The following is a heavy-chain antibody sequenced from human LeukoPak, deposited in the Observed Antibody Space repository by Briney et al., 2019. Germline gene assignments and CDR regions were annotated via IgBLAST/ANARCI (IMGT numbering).Heavy chain of an antibody. Sequence: HAGGSLRLSCSASGFAFGIYALNWFRHTPGKGLEWLSYISSTNAIYYADSVKGRFTISRDNAKESLYLQMNSLRAEDTAVYYCARDDKWAFDYWGQGTLVTVPS. CDR2: ISSTNAI. CDR1: GFAFGIYA. D-gene: IGHD1-26*01. J-gene: IGHJ4*02. CDR3: ARDDKWAFDY. V-gene: IGHV3-48*04.